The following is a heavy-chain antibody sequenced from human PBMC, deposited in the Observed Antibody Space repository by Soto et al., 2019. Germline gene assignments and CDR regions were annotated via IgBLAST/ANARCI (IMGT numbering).Heavy chain of an antibody. CDR1: GFTFDDYA. D-gene: IGHD4-4*01. V-gene: IGHV3-9*01. CDR3: AKEGVSYSNSDWFDF. Sequence: GGSLRLSCAASGFTFDDYAMHWVRQAPGKGLEWVSGISWNSGSIGYADSVKGRFTISRDNAKNSLYLQMNSLRAEDTALYYCAKEGVSYSNSDWFDFWGQGTLVTVSS. CDR2: ISWNSGSI. J-gene: IGHJ5*01.